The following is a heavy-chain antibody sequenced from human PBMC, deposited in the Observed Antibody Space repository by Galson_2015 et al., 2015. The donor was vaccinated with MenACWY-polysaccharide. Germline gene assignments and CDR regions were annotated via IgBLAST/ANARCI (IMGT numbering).Heavy chain of an antibody. Sequence: SLRLSCAASGFTFSSYGMHWVRQAPGKGLEWVAVISYDGSNKYYADSVKGRFTISRDNSKNTLYLQMNSLRAEDTAVYYCAKTRGYSYGYYYGMDVWGQGTTVTVSS. J-gene: IGHJ6*02. CDR2: ISYDGSNK. CDR1: GFTFSSYG. CDR3: AKTRGYSYGYYYGMDV. V-gene: IGHV3-30*18. D-gene: IGHD5-18*01.